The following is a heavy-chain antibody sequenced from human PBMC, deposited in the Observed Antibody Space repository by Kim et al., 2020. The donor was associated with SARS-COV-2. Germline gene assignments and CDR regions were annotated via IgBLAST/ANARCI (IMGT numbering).Heavy chain of an antibody. V-gene: IGHV4-59*13. Sequence: SETLSLTCTVSGGSISSYYWSWIRQPPGKGLEWIGYIYYSGSTNYNPSLKSRVTISVDTSKNQFSLKLSSVTAADTAVYYCARDGQRWFDPWGQGTLVTVSS. CDR1: GGSISSYY. J-gene: IGHJ5*02. CDR3: ARDGQRWFDP. CDR2: IYYSGST.